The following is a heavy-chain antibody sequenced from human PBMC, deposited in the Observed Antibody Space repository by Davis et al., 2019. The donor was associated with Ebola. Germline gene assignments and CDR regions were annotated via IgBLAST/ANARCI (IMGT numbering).Heavy chain of an antibody. CDR1: GGSFSGYY. CDR3: ARGRAGSNYGGRVGCYYGMDV. CDR2: INHSGST. V-gene: IGHV4-34*01. D-gene: IGHD4-11*01. J-gene: IGHJ6*02. Sequence: SETLSLTCAVYGGSFSGYYWSWIRQPPGKGLEWIGEINHSGSTNYNPSLKSRVTISVDTSKNQFSLKLSSVTAADTAVYYCARGRAGSNYGGRVGCYYGMDVWGQGTTVTVSS.